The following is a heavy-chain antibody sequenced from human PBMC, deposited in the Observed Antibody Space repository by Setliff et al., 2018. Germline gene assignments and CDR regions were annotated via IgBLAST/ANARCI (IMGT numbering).Heavy chain of an antibody. CDR1: GGAFSSYA. CDR2: IIPIFGTA. CDR3: AIPSSGNFYFDY. V-gene: IGHV1-69*13. Sequence: SVKVSCKASGGAFSSYAITWVRQAPGQGLEWMGGIIPIFGTAKYAQKFQGRVTITADQSTRTAYMELSSLRSEDTAVYYCAIPSSGNFYFDYWGQGTLVTVSS. J-gene: IGHJ4*02. D-gene: IGHD1-26*01.